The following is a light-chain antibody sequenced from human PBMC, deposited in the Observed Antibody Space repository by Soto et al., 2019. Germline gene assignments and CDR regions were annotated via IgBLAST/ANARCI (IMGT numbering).Light chain of an antibody. CDR2: RDS. CDR3: QVWDSNTVL. CDR1: NIGSKN. J-gene: IGLJ2*01. Sequence: SYELTQPLSVSVALGQTARITCGGNNIGSKNVHWYQQKPGQAPVLVIFRDSNRPSGIPERFSGSNSGNTATLTISRAQAGDEGDYYCQVWDSNTVLFGEGTKLTVL. V-gene: IGLV3-9*01.